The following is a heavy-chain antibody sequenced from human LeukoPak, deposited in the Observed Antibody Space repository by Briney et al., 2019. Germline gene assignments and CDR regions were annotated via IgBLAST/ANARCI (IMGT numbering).Heavy chain of an antibody. J-gene: IGHJ4*02. CDR1: GFTFSSYW. CDR2: ISYDGSNK. V-gene: IGHV3-30-3*01. CDR3: ARDLTLYSYGSSVDY. Sequence: GGSLRLSCAASGFTFSSYWMSWVRQAPGKGLEWVAVISYDGSNKYYADSVKGRFTISRDNSKNTLYLQMNSLRAEDTAVYYCARDLTLYSYGSSVDYWGQGTLVTVSS. D-gene: IGHD5-18*01.